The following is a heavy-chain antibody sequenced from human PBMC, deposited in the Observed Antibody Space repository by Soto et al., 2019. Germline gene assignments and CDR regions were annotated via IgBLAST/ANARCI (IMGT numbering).Heavy chain of an antibody. CDR2: IYYSGST. J-gene: IGHJ4*02. CDR3: AREPYSSSPDFDY. CDR1: GGSISSYY. D-gene: IGHD6-13*01. Sequence: PSETLSLTCTVSGGSISSYYWSWIRQPPGKGLEWIGYIYYSGSTNYNPSLKSRVTISVDTSKNQFSLKLSSVTAADTAVYYCAREPYSSSPDFDYWGQGTLVTVSS. V-gene: IGHV4-59*01.